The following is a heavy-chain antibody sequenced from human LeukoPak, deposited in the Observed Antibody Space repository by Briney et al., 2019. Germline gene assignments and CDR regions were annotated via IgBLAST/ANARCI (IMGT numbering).Heavy chain of an antibody. J-gene: IGHJ4*02. CDR2: IKPSSGAT. Sequence: ALVKVSCKASGYTFSGHYMHWVRQAPGQGLEWMGWIKPSSGATNYAQKFRGRVTMTRDTSNRTSYMELSRLRSDDTALYYCASCYYDSSGYYYFDYWGQGTLVTVSS. V-gene: IGHV1-2*02. CDR1: GYTFSGHY. D-gene: IGHD3-22*01. CDR3: ASCYYDSSGYYYFDY.